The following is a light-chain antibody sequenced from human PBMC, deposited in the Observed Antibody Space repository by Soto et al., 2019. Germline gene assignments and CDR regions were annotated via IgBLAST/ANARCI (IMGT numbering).Light chain of an antibody. Sequence: DIQMTQSPSTLSASVGDRVTITCRASQSVSTWLAWYQQKPGKAPRFLIYDASSLESGVPSRFSGCGSGTEFTLTISSLQPDDFASYYCQQYNSYPLTFGGGTKVEVK. CDR1: QSVSTW. CDR3: QQYNSYPLT. J-gene: IGKJ4*01. V-gene: IGKV1-5*01. CDR2: DAS.